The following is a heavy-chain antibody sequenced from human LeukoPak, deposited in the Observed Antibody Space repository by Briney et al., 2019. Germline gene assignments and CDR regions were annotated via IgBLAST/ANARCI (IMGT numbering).Heavy chain of an antibody. V-gene: IGHV3-7*03. CDR2: INHNGNVN. D-gene: IGHD3-16*01. CDR1: GFTFSSYA. CDR3: ARGGGLDV. J-gene: IGHJ6*02. Sequence: GGSLRLSCAASGFTFSSYAMSWVRQAPGKGLEWVASINHNGNVNYYVDSVKGRFTISRDNAKNSLYLQMSNLRAEDTAVYFCARGGGLDVWGQGATVTVSS.